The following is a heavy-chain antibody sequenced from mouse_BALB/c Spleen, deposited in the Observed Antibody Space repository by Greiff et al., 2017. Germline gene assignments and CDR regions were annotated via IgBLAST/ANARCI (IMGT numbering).Heavy chain of an antibody. V-gene: IGHV7-3*02. CDR3: ARDGPPHYYGHYLDY. CDR2: IRNKANGYTT. Sequence: EVKVVESGGGLVQPGGSLRLSCATSGFTFTDYYMSWVRQPPGKALEWLGFIRNKANGYTTEYSASVKGRFTISRDNSQSILYLQMNTLRAEDSATYYCARDGPPHYYGHYLDYWGQGTTLTVSS. D-gene: IGHD1-2*01. J-gene: IGHJ2*01. CDR1: GFTFTDYY.